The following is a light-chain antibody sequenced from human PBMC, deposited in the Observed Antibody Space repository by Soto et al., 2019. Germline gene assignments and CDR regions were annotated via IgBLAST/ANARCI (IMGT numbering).Light chain of an antibody. Sequence: DIQMTQAPSSLSASVGDRVTITCRASQSISNYLNGYQWEPGQAPKLLIYGASSLQRGVPSRFSGSGSGTDFTLTISSLQPEDFATYYCQQSYSMPLTFGGGNKGEIK. CDR3: QQSYSMPLT. J-gene: IGKJ4*01. CDR1: QSISNY. V-gene: IGKV1-39*01. CDR2: GAS.